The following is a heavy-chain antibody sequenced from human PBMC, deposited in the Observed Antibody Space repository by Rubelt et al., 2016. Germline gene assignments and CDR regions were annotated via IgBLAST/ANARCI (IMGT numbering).Heavy chain of an antibody. CDR1: GGSISTYY. CDR3: AREELGIGDAFDI. D-gene: IGHD7-27*01. Sequence: QVQLQESGPGLVKPSETLSLTCTISGGSISTYYWSWIRQPPGKGLEWIGYIYYSGSTSYNPSLRSRVTISVDTTKNQFSPRLSSVTAADTALYYCAREELGIGDAFDIWGQGTMVTVSS. V-gene: IGHV4-59*01. J-gene: IGHJ3*02. CDR2: IYYSGST.